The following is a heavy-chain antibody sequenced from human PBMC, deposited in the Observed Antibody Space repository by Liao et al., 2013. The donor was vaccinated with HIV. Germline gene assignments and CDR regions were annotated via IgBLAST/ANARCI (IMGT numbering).Heavy chain of an antibody. CDR1: GESLSDHR. J-gene: IGHJ3*02. CDR2: INQSGST. Sequence: QVQQQQWGARLLKPSETLSLTCDVYGESLSDHRWSWVRQPPGKAMEWIGEINQSGSTDYSPSLKSRVTISGDISLRLTSVSAADTAVYYCAKVRQWLASGGEAFDIWGHGDNGHRLF. CDR3: AKVRQWLASGGEAFDI. V-gene: IGHV4-34*02. D-gene: IGHD6-19*01.